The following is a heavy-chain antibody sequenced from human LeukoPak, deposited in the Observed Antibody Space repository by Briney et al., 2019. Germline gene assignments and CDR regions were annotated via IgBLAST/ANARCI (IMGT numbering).Heavy chain of an antibody. V-gene: IGHV4-59*01. Sequence: SETLSLTCTVSGGSISSYYWSWIRQPPGKGLEWIGYIYYSGSTNYNPSLKSRVTISVDTSKNQFSLKLSSVTAADTAVYYCASVYNWNYYYMDVWGKGTTVTVSS. CDR2: IYYSGST. CDR3: ASVYNWNYYYMDV. D-gene: IGHD1-20*01. CDR1: GGSISSYY. J-gene: IGHJ6*03.